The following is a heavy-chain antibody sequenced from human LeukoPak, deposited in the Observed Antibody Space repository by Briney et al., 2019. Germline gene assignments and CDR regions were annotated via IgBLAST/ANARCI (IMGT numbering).Heavy chain of an antibody. CDR1: GFTFSSYS. V-gene: IGHV3-21*01. CDR2: ISSSSSYI. D-gene: IGHD2-2*01. Sequence: AGGSLRLSCAASGFTFSSYSMNWVRQAPGKGLEWVSSISSSSSYIYYADSVKGRFTISRDNAKNSLYLQMNSLRAEDTAVYYCARSGSGYDRPDAFDIWGQGTMVTVSS. CDR3: ARSGSGYDRPDAFDI. J-gene: IGHJ3*02.